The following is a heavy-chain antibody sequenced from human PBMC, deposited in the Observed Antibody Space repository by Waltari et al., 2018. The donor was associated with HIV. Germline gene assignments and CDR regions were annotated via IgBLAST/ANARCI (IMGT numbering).Heavy chain of an antibody. Sequence: QVQLQESGPGLVKPSGTLSLTCAVSGGSISSSNWWSWVRQPPGKGLEWIGEIYHSGSTNDNPSLKSRVTISVDKSKNQFSLKLSSVTAADTAVYYCARADSYYYDSSGYSVDYWGQGTLVTVSS. V-gene: IGHV4-4*02. D-gene: IGHD3-22*01. CDR2: IYHSGST. CDR3: ARADSYYYDSSGYSVDY. J-gene: IGHJ4*02. CDR1: GGSISSSNW.